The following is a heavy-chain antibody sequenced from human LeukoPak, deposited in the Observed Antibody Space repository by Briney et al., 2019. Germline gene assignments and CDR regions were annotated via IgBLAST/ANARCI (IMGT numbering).Heavy chain of an antibody. Sequence: GGSLRLSCAASGFTFSSYAMSWVRQAPGKGLEWVSGISGSGGRTNYADSVKGRFTISRDNSKNTLYLQMNSLRAEDTAVYYCAKERRDGYIRWPDYYYYMDVWGKGTTVTVSS. V-gene: IGHV3-23*01. CDR2: ISGSGGRT. D-gene: IGHD5-24*01. J-gene: IGHJ6*03. CDR1: GFTFSSYA. CDR3: AKERRDGYIRWPDYYYYMDV.